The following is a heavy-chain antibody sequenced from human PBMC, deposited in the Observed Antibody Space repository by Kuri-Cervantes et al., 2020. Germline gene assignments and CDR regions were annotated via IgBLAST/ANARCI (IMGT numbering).Heavy chain of an antibody. CDR1: VESFSGYS. V-gene: IGHV4-34*01. D-gene: IGHD1-1*01. J-gene: IGHJ4*02. CDR2: INHSGST. CDR3: ARGERTGTTPRPFDY. Sequence: ESLKISCAVYVESFSGYSWTWIRQPPGKGLEWIGEINHSGSTNYNPSLKSRVTISVDTSKNQFSLKLSSVTAADTAVYYCARGERTGTTPRPFDYWGQGTLVTVSS.